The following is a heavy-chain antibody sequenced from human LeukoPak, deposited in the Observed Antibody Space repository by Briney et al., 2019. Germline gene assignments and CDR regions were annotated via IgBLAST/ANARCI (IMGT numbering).Heavy chain of an antibody. CDR3: TRYFSGASFDY. J-gene: IGHJ4*02. CDR1: GFTFSNAW. Sequence: KTGGSLRLSCAASGFTFSNAWMTWVRQAPGKGLECVGRIKSKTDGGTTDYAAPVKGRFTISRDDSKNTLYLQMNSLKTEDTAVYYCTRYFSGASFDYWGQGTLVTVSS. D-gene: IGHD2-15*01. V-gene: IGHV3-15*01. CDR2: IKSKTDGGTT.